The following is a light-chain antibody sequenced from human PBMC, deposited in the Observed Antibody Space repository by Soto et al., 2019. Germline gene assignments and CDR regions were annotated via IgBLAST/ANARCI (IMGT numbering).Light chain of an antibody. CDR1: SSDVGGYNY. V-gene: IGLV2-14*03. CDR2: DVS. CDR3: SSYTSGDTVV. J-gene: IGLJ2*01. Sequence: QSALTQPASVSGSPGQSFTISCTGTSSDVGGYNYVSWYQQHPGKAPKLMIYDVSNRPSDISNRFSGSKSGNTASLTISGLQAEDEADYYCSSYTSGDTVVFGGGTKLTVL.